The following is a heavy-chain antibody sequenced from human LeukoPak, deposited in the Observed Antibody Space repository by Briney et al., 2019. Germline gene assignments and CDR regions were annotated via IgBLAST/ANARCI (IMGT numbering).Heavy chain of an antibody. J-gene: IGHJ4*02. CDR2: IIPILGIA. CDR1: GGTFSSYT. D-gene: IGHD3-10*01. V-gene: IGHV1-69*02. CDR3: ASAVEEGTPNFDY. Sequence: SVKVSCKASGGTFSSYTISWVRQAPGQGLEWMGRIIPILGIANYAQKFQGRVTLTADKSTSTAYMELSSLRSEDTAVYYCASAVEEGTPNFDYWGQGTLVTVSS.